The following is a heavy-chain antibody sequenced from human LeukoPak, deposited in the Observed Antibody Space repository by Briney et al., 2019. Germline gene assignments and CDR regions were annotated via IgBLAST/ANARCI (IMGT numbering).Heavy chain of an antibody. CDR1: LGSPSRYY. V-gene: IGHV4-59*08. D-gene: IGHD6-6*01. CDR2: IYYGGRT. J-gene: IGHJ4*02. CDR3: ARHVVDGQHVRFDH. Sequence: SETLSLTRTVSLGSPSRYYWSWIRQPPRRGLEWIGYIYYGGRTNYKPSLKSRVTISVDTTKNQFPLKLSSVTAADTAVYSCARHVVDGQHVRFDHWGQGTLVTVSS.